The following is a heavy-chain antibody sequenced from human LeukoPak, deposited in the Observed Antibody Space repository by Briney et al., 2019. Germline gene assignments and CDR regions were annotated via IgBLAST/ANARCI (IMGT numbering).Heavy chain of an antibody. J-gene: IGHJ4*02. D-gene: IGHD3-10*01. Sequence: ASVTVSCTASGYTFTSYGISWVRQAPGQGLEWMGWISAYNGNTNYAQKLQGRVTMTTDTSTSTAYMELRSLRSDDTAVYYCARELWFGETIDYWGQGTLVTVSS. CDR3: ARELWFGETIDY. CDR2: ISAYNGNT. V-gene: IGHV1-18*01. CDR1: GYTFTSYG.